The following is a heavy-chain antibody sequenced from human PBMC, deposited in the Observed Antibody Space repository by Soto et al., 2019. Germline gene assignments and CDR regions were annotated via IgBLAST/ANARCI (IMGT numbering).Heavy chain of an antibody. CDR2: ISTSGTTI. CDR1: GFTFRSYE. Sequence: DVQLVESGGSSVLPGGSLRLSCAASGFTFRSYEMNWVRQAPGKGLEWIAYISTSGTTIYYADSVKGRFAISRDNAKSSLSLQMSSLRVEDTAAYYCVRDRGGHDKGDFSPLWGQGTLVTVSS. CDR3: VRDRGGHDKGDFSPL. V-gene: IGHV3-48*03. D-gene: IGHD4-17*01. J-gene: IGHJ4*02.